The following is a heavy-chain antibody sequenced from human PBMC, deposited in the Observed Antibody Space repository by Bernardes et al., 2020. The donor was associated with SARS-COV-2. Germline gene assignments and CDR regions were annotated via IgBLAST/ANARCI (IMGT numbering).Heavy chain of an antibody. V-gene: IGHV5-51*01. CDR2: IYPGDSDT. D-gene: IGHD2-8*01. Sequence: GAYLKSSSKGSGYSVTRYWIGWVRPIPGKGLEWLGIIYPGDSDTRYSPSFQGQVTISADKSISTAYLQWSSLKASDTAMYYCARHRGAWLYPAGDVWGQGTTVTVSS. CDR1: GYSVTRYW. CDR3: ARHRGAWLYPAGDV. J-gene: IGHJ6*02.